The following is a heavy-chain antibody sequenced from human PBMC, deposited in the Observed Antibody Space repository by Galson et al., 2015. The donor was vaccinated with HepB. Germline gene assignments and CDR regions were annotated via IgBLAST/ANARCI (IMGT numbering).Heavy chain of an antibody. V-gene: IGHV1-18*01. CDR2: ISAYNGNT. CDR3: ARGATGGGGYYYYYIDV. D-gene: IGHD1-1*01. CDR1: GYTFTSYG. J-gene: IGHJ6*03. Sequence: SVKVSCKASGYTFTSYGISWVRQAPGQGLEWMGWISAYNGNTNYAQKLQGRVTMTTDTSTSTAYMELRSLGSDDTAVYYCARGATGGGGYYYYYIDVWGKGTRVTVS.